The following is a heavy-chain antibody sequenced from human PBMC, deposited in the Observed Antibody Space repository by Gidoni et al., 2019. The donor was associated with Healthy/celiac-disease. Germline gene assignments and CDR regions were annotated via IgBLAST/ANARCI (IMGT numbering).Heavy chain of an antibody. CDR3: AKVHLLRYYYYYGMDV. D-gene: IGHD2-15*01. V-gene: IGHV3-30*18. CDR1: GFPFISYG. J-gene: IGHJ6*02. Sequence: QVQLLESGGGVVQPGRSLRLYCASSGFPFISYGMHWVRQAPGKGLEWVAVISYDGSNKYYADSVKGRFTISRDNSKNTLYLQMNSLRAEDTAVYYCAKVHLLRYYYYYGMDVWGQGTTVTVSS. CDR2: ISYDGSNK.